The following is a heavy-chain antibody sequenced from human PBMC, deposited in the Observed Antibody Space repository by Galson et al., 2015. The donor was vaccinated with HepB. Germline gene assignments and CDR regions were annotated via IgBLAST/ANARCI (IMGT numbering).Heavy chain of an antibody. J-gene: IGHJ4*01. CDR2: IYPNDFET. CDR1: GYRFINNW. CDR3: ARGYCRRKACSSDFDL. D-gene: IGHD2-15*01. Sequence: QSGAEVKKPGESLRISCKGSGYRFINNWIGWVRQRPGKGLEWIGIIYPNDFETKYSPSFQGQVSFSVDKSLSTAYLQRSSLKASDPATYSCARGYCRRKACSSDFDLWGPGPLVTVSS. V-gene: IGHV5-51*03.